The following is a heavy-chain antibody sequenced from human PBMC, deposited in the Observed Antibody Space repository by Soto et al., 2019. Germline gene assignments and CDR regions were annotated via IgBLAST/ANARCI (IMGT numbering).Heavy chain of an antibody. J-gene: IGHJ4*02. CDR1: GGSISSGGYS. V-gene: IGHV4-30-2*01. Sequence: SETLSLTCAVSGGSISSGGYSWSWIRQPPGKSLEWIGYIYHSGSTYYNPSLKSRVTISVDRSKNQFSLKLSSVTAADTAVYYCARGGYCSSTSCLDFDYWGQGTLVTVSS. CDR2: IYHSGST. CDR3: ARGGYCSSTSCLDFDY. D-gene: IGHD2-2*01.